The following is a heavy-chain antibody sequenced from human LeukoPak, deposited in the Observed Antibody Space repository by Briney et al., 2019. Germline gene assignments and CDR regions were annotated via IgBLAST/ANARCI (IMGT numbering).Heavy chain of an antibody. D-gene: IGHD4-17*01. J-gene: IGHJ4*02. Sequence: GGSLRLSCAASGFTFSSYAMSWVCQAPGKGLEWVSAISGSGGSTYYADSVKGRFTISRDNSKNTLYLQMNSLRAEDTAVYYCANARYGDYFFDYWGQGTLVTVSS. CDR2: ISGSGGST. CDR1: GFTFSSYA. CDR3: ANARYGDYFFDY. V-gene: IGHV3-23*01.